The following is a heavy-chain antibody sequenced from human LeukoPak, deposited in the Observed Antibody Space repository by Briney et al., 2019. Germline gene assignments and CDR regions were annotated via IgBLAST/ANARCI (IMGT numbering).Heavy chain of an antibody. Sequence: GGSLRLSCAASGFTFSSYGMNWVRQAPGKGLEWVSSISSSSSYIYYADSVKGRFTISRDNAKNSLYLQMNSLRAEDTAVYYCARDLSSGWYPGYFDYWGQGTLVTVSS. J-gene: IGHJ4*02. D-gene: IGHD6-19*01. V-gene: IGHV3-21*01. CDR1: GFTFSSYG. CDR2: ISSSSSYI. CDR3: ARDLSSGWYPGYFDY.